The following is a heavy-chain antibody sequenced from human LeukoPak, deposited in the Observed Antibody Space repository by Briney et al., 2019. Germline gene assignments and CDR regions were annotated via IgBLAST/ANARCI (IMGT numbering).Heavy chain of an antibody. CDR1: GFTFSGSA. D-gene: IGHD2-2*01. J-gene: IGHJ4*02. V-gene: IGHV3-73*01. Sequence: GGSLKLSCAASGFTFSGSAMHWVRQASGKGLEWIGRIRSKTNSYATAYAASVKGRFTISRDDSKNTAYLQMNSLKTEDTAVYYCSSGGYCSSTSCYGENWGQGTLVTVSS. CDR3: SSGGYCSSTSCYGEN. CDR2: IRSKTNSYAT.